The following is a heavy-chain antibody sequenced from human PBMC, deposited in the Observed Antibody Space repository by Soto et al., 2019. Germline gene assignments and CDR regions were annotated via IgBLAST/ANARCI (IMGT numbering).Heavy chain of an antibody. D-gene: IGHD3-9*01. CDR1: GGAISSYY. Sequence: SGTLFPPSTVSGGAISSYYWSWIRQPPGKGLEWIGYIYYSGSTNYNPSLKSRVTISVDTSKNQFSLKLSSVTAADTAVYYCARSTYYDILTGYLYPFDYWGQGTLVTVSS. CDR3: ARSTYYDILTGYLYPFDY. V-gene: IGHV4-59*01. J-gene: IGHJ4*02. CDR2: IYYSGST.